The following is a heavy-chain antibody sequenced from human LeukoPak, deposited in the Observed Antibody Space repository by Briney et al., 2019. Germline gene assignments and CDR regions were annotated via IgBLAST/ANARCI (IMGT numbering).Heavy chain of an antibody. V-gene: IGHV3-30*18. CDR2: ISYDGSNK. Sequence: GGSLRLSCAASGFTFSSYGMHWVRQAPGKGLEWVAVISYDGSNKYYADSVKGRFTISGDNSMNTLYLQMNSLRAEDTAVYYCAKAAYYYYGMDVWGQGTTVTVSS. CDR3: AKAAYYYYGMDV. J-gene: IGHJ6*02. CDR1: GFTFSSYG.